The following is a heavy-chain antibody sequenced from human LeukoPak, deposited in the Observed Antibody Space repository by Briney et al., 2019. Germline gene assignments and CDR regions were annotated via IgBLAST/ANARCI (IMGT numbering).Heavy chain of an antibody. Sequence: SETLSLTCTVSGGSISSYYWSWIRQPPGKGLEWIGSIYYSGSTYYNPSLKSRVTISVDTSKNQFSLKLSSVTAADTAVYYCARETLKNWFDPWGQGTLVTVSS. D-gene: IGHD3-16*01. J-gene: IGHJ5*02. CDR2: IYYSGST. V-gene: IGHV4-59*12. CDR1: GGSISSYY. CDR3: ARETLKNWFDP.